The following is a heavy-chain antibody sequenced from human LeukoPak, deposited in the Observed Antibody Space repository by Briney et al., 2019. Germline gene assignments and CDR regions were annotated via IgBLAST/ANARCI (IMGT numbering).Heavy chain of an antibody. CDR2: SKYDGSTK. D-gene: IGHD2/OR15-2a*01. CDR1: GFSLSGSW. J-gene: IGHJ3*01. CDR3: ARSDYFHN. V-gene: IGHV3-74*01. Sequence: GGSLRLSCEASGFSLSGSWMHWVRQAPGKGLMWVSQSKYDGSTKSYAASVRGRFTISRDNAKNTLYLHMDSPRAEDTAVYYCARSDYFHNWGQGTMVVVSA.